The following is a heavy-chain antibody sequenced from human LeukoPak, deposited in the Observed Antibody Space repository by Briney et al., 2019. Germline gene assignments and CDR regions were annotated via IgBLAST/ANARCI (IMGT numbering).Heavy chain of an antibody. J-gene: IGHJ4*02. V-gene: IGHV3-66*01. CDR3: AGSLAYCGGDCRLGDY. CDR2: INTVGTT. CDR1: GFTVSNNY. Sequence: GGSLRLSCAASGFTVSNNYMGWVRQAPAKGLEWVSVINTVGTTYYADSVRGRFTISRDNSKNTLYLQMNSLRVEDTAVYYCAGSLAYCGGDCRLGDYWGQGTLVTVSS. D-gene: IGHD2-21*02.